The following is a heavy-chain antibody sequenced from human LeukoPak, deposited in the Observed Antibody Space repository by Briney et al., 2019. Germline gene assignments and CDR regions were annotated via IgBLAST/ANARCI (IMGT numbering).Heavy chain of an antibody. CDR2: ISAYNGNT. CDR1: GYTFTSYG. J-gene: IGHJ4*02. V-gene: IGHV1-18*01. CDR3: ARDQGMITFGGVIAMGDY. D-gene: IGHD3-16*02. Sequence: ASVKVSCKASGYTFTSYGISWVRQAPGQGLEWMGWISAYNGNTNYAQKLQGRVTMTTDTSTSTAYMELRSLRSDDTAVYYCARDQGMITFGGVIAMGDYWGQGTLVTVSS.